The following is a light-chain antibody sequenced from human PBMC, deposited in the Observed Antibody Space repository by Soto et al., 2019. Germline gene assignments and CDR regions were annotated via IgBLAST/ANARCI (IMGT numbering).Light chain of an antibody. CDR1: SSDVGGYNY. J-gene: IGLJ1*01. CDR2: EVS. Sequence: QSALTQPASVSGSPGQSITISCTGTSSDVGGYNYVSWYQQQAGKAPKLIIHEVSNRPSGVSNPFSRSKSRNTASLTISGLQAEDEADYYCDSYTSSRAYVFGIGTKVTVL. V-gene: IGLV2-14*01. CDR3: DSYTSSRAYV.